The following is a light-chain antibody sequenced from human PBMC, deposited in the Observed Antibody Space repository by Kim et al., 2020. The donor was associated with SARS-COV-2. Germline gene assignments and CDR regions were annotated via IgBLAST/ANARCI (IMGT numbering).Light chain of an antibody. CDR2: SDN. CDR1: SSNIGSNT. CDR3: AAWDDGLSAYV. Sequence: ELTQPPSASGTPGQRVTISCSGSSSNIGSNTVNWYQHLPGTAPKLLIYSDNQRPSGVPDRFSDSKSGTSASLAISGLQSDDEADYYCAAWDDGLSAYVFGTGTKVTVL. J-gene: IGLJ1*01. V-gene: IGLV1-44*01.